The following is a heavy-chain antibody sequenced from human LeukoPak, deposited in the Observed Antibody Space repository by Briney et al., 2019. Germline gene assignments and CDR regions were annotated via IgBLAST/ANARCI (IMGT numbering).Heavy chain of an antibody. CDR2: IISSSII. D-gene: IGHD1-1*01. V-gene: IGHV3-48*04. CDR3: ASGTTRLDYFDY. Sequence: PGGSLRLSCAASGFRFSGYSMSWVRQAPGKGLEWVAYIISSSIIYYADSVKGRFTISRDNAKNSLYLQMNSLRVEDTAVYYCASGTTRLDYFDYWGQGALVTVSS. J-gene: IGHJ4*02. CDR1: GFRFSGYS.